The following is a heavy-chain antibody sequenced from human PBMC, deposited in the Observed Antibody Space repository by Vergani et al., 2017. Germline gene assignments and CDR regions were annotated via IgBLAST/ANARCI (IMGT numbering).Heavy chain of an antibody. Sequence: EVQLLESGGGLVQPGGSLRLSCAASGFTFSTYAMTWARQAPGKGLEWVSGISASGAPTYCANSVKGRVTISRDNSKNTLYRQMNSLRVEDTAVYYCARAYGRDARLDYWGQRTLVTVSS. D-gene: IGHD1-26*01. CDR3: ARAYGRDARLDY. CDR1: GFTFSTYA. J-gene: IGHJ4*01. V-gene: IGHV3-23*01. CDR2: ISASGAPT.